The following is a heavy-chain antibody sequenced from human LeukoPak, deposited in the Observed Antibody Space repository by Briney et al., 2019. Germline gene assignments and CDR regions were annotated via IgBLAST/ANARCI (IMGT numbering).Heavy chain of an antibody. CDR2: ISYDGSNK. D-gene: IGHD3/OR15-3a*01. CDR1: GFTFSSFA. Sequence: PGRSLRLSCSASGFTFSSFAMHWVRQAPGKGLEWVAVISYDGSNKYYADSVKGRFTISRDNSKNTLYLQMNSLRAEDTAVYYCANGLDGADDAFDIWGQGTMVTVSS. V-gene: IGHV3-30-3*01. CDR3: ANGLDGADDAFDI. J-gene: IGHJ3*02.